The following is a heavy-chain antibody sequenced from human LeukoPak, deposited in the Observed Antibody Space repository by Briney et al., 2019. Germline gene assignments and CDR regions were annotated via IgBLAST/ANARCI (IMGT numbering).Heavy chain of an antibody. J-gene: IGHJ4*02. Sequence: ASVKVSCKASGYTFTSYYIHWVRQAPGQGLEWIGIINPNGGTTSYAQTFQGRVTMTRDTSTSTVYMELSSLRSEDTAVYYCARDLRGLRWFGLIDYWRQGTLVTDSS. V-gene: IGHV1-46*01. CDR2: INPNGGTT. D-gene: IGHD3-10*01. CDR3: ARDLRGLRWFGLIDY. CDR1: GYTFTSYY.